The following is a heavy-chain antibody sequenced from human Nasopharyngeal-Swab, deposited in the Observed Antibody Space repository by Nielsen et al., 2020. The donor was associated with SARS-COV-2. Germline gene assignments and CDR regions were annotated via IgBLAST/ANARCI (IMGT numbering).Heavy chain of an antibody. V-gene: IGHV3-23*01. CDR1: GFTFSTYC. D-gene: IGHD1-14*01. J-gene: IGHJ4*02. CDR2: IDAGGGNT. CDR3: ASKKPGNHPFDS. Sequence: AESLRLAWAASGFTFSTYCMSWVRQAPGKGLEWVSTIDAGGGNTWYADSVTGRFTISRDNSKSTLYLQMTSLIADDTDLYYCASKKPGNHPFDSWGQGTLVTVSS.